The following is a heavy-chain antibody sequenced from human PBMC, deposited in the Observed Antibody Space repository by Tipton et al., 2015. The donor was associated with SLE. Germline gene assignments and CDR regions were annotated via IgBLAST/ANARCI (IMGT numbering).Heavy chain of an antibody. D-gene: IGHD6-19*01. CDR1: GGSISSYY. CDR2: IYYSGGT. J-gene: IGHJ4*02. Sequence: LRLSCTVSGGSISSYYWSWIRQPPGKGLEWIGYIYYSGGTNYNPSLKSRVTISVDTSKNQFSLKLSSVTAADTAVYYCARGPEQQWLALFDYWGQGTLVTVSS. CDR3: ARGPEQQWLALFDY. V-gene: IGHV4-59*01.